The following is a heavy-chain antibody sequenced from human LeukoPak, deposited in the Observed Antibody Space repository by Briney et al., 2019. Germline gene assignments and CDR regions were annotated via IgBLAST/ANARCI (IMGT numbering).Heavy chain of an antibody. D-gene: IGHD6-13*01. CDR1: GGSISSGSYY. CDR3: ARELISRYSSSWYYFDY. CDR2: INTSGST. J-gene: IGHJ4*02. V-gene: IGHV4-61*02. Sequence: PSETLSLTCTVSGGSISSGSYYWSWIRQPAGKGLEWIGRINTSGSTNYNPSLKSRVTISVDTSRNQFSLKLSSVTAADTAVYYCARELISRYSSSWYYFDYWGQGTLVTVSS.